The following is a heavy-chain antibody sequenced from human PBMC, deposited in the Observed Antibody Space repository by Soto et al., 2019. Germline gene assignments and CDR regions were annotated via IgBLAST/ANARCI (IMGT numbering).Heavy chain of an antibody. Sequence: SETLSLTCTASGGTISRSGYFWTWIRQPPGKDLEWMGYIYPTGKTYDSPSLNRRCTIAANKSEKHLSLNLYTLSAANTAAYLGARVRPYTDYWFDPWGKGIRVSVSS. D-gene: IGHD2-2*02. CDR3: ARVRPYTDYWFDP. J-gene: IGHJ5*02. CDR2: IYPTGKT. CDR1: GGTISRSGYF. V-gene: IGHV4-30-2*01.